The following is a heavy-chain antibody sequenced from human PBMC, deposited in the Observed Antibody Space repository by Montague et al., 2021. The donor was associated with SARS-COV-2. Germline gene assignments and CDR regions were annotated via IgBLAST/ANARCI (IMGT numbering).Heavy chain of an antibody. CDR3: AKEGDYDILTGYYPNRRYFDY. V-gene: IGHV3-23*01. J-gene: IGHJ4*02. CDR1: GFPFSSYA. CDR2: ISGSGGST. Sequence: SLRLSCAASGFPFSSYAMSWVRQAPGKGLEWVSAISGSGGSTYYADSVKGRFTISRDNSKNTLYLQMNSLRAEDTAVYYCAKEGDYDILTGYYPNRRYFDYWGQGTLVTVSS. D-gene: IGHD3-9*01.